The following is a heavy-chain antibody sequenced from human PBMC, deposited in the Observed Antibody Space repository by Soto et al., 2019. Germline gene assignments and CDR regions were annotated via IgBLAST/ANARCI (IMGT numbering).Heavy chain of an antibody. CDR2: LYSAGNT. V-gene: IGHV3-53*01. Sequence: GGSLRLSCAASGFIVSSTFMSWVRQAPGKGLEWVSSLYSAGNTFYGDSVKGRFTVSRDDSKNTVYLQMDSLGAEDTAVYFCARGNAYSYGYSYYFDYWGQGALVTVSS. D-gene: IGHD5-18*01. J-gene: IGHJ4*02. CDR3: ARGNAYSYGYSYYFDY. CDR1: GFIVSSTF.